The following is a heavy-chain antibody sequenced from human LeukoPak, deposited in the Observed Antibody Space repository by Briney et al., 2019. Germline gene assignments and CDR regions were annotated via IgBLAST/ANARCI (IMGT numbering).Heavy chain of an antibody. V-gene: IGHV5-51*01. J-gene: IGHJ6*02. CDR2: VYPGDPDT. Sequence: GESLKISCEGSGYSFTTFRIAWVRQMPGKGLEWMGLVYPGDPDTRYSPSFQGQVTLSADTSINTAHLQWASLKASDSAVYYCARHNYALDVWGQGTTVIVSS. CDR1: GYSFTTFR. CDR3: ARHNYALDV.